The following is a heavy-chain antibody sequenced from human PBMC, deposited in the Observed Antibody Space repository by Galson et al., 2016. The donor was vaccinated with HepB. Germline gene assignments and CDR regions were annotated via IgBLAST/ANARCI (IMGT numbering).Heavy chain of an antibody. V-gene: IGHV6-1*01. CDR3: ARAADSDNYSWRDEDFDI. CDR1: GDSVSSNDAA. CDR2: TYYRSMWYN. Sequence: CAISGDSVSSNDAAWNWIRQSPSRGLEWLGRTYYRSMWYNDYAASVKSRLTINPDTSKNQLSLQLNSVTPEDTAVYYCARAADSDNYSWRDEDFDIWGQGTMVTGSS. J-gene: IGHJ3*02. D-gene: IGHD2-15*01.